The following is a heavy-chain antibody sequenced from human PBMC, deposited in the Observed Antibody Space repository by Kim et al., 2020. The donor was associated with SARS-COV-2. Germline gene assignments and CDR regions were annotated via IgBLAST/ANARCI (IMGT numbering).Heavy chain of an antibody. J-gene: IGHJ4*02. V-gene: IGHV3-33*01. CDR3: TRDLGPAAAGGPFDY. CDR2: IWYDGSNK. Sequence: GGSLRLSCAASGFTFSSYGMHWVRQAPGKGLEWVAVIWYDGSNKYYADSVKGRFTISRDNSKNTLYLQMNSLRAEDTAVYYCTRDLGPAAAGGPFDYWGQGTLVTVSS. CDR1: GFTFSSYG. D-gene: IGHD6-13*01.